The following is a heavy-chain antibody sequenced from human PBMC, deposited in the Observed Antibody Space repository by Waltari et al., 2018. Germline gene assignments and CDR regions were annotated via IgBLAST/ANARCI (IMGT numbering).Heavy chain of an antibody. CDR2: IKKDGSEN. D-gene: IGHD1-26*01. V-gene: IGHV3-7*01. J-gene: IGHJ4*02. CDR1: GFSFSNYW. Sequence: EVEFVESGGDLVQPGGSLRLSCAASGFSFSNYWMNWVRQAPGKGVEWVANIKKDGSENYYLGSVKGRFTISRDNAKNLLYLQMNSLRAEDTAVYYCARGINSPGIDYWGQGNLVTVSS. CDR3: ARGINSPGIDY.